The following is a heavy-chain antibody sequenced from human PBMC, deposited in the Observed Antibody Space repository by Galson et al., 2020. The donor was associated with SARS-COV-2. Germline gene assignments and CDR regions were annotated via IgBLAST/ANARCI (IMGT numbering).Heavy chain of an antibody. CDR1: GFTFSSYW. CDR2: INSDGSST. CDR3: ARSLESGYSYGSVGYYYYYYGMDV. J-gene: IGHJ6*02. V-gene: IGHV3-74*01. Sequence: GGSLRLSCAASGFTFSSYWMHWVRQAPGKGLVWVSRINSDGSSTSYADSVKGRFTISRDNAKNTLYLQMNSLRAEDTAVYYCARSLESGYSYGSVGYYYYYYGMDVWGQGTTVTVSS. D-gene: IGHD5-18*01.